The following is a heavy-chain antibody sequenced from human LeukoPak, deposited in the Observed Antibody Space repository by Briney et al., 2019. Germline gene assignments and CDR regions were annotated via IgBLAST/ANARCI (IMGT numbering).Heavy chain of an antibody. CDR1: GYSFTGYY. J-gene: IGHJ4*02. V-gene: IGHV1-2*02. Sequence: ASVKVSCKASGYSFTGYYMHWVRQAPGQGLEWMGWISANSGGTNHAQKFQGRVTLTRDTSISTTYMELSRLRSDDTAVYYCARESRHPPGGGYGPDFDYWGQGTLVTVSS. D-gene: IGHD5-12*01. CDR3: ARESRHPPGGGYGPDFDY. CDR2: ISANSGGT.